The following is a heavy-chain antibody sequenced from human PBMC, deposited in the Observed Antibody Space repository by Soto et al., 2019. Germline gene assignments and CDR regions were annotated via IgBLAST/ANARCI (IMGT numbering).Heavy chain of an antibody. J-gene: IGHJ4*02. CDR2: ISYDGSIK. CDR1: GFTFSSHS. Sequence: QVQLVESGGGVVQPGRSLRLSCAASGFTFSSHSIQWVRQAPGKGLEWVAVISYDGSIKYYADSVKGRFTISRDNSKNPAYLQMNSLRAEDTGVFYCARAWSTSGDLDYWGQGTLVIVSS. CDR3: ARAWSTSGDLDY. D-gene: IGHD3-10*01. V-gene: IGHV3-30-3*01.